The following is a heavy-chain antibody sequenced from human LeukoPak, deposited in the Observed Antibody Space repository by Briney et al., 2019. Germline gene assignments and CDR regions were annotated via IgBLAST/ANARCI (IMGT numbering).Heavy chain of an antibody. D-gene: IGHD6-6*01. J-gene: IGHJ4*02. CDR1: GLTFSSHW. Sequence: GGSLRLSCAASGLTFSSHWMHWVRQAPGKGLVWVSRLYSEGGRTYYADPVKGRFTISRDNAKNTLYLQMNSLRVEDTAVYYCSRGLGQPVDYWGQGTLVTVSS. CDR2: LYSEGGRT. V-gene: IGHV3-74*01. CDR3: SRGLGQPVDY.